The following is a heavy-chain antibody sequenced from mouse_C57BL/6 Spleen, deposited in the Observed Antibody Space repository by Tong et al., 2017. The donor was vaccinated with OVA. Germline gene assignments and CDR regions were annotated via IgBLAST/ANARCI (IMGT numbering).Heavy chain of an antibody. D-gene: IGHD1-1*01. J-gene: IGHJ2*01. V-gene: IGHV5-6*01. Sequence: EVQLQESGGDLVKPGGSLKLSCAASGFTFSSYGMSWVRQTPDKRLEWVATISSGGSYTYYPDSVKGRFTISRDNAKNTLFLQMTSLRSEDTAMYYCARGSFITTVVATDYFDYWGQGTTLTVSS. CDR1: GFTFSSYG. CDR3: ARGSFITTVVATDYFDY. CDR2: ISSGGSYT.